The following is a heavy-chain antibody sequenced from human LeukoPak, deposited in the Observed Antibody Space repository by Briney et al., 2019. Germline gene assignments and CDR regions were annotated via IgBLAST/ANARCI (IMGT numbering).Heavy chain of an antibody. D-gene: IGHD6-19*01. CDR2: VTGTGGST. J-gene: IGHJ4*02. CDR3: AKNGYSSGWYPEN. CDR1: GFTFSNYG. V-gene: IGHV3-23*01. Sequence: GGSLRLSCAASGFTFSNYGMGWVRQAPGKGLEWVSAVTGTGGSTYYADSVKGRFTISRDNSKNTLYLQMNSLRGEDTAIYYCAKNGYSSGWYPENWGQGTLVTASS.